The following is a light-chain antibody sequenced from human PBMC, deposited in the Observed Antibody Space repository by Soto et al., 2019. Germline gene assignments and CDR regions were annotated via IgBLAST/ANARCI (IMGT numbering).Light chain of an antibody. V-gene: IGLV2-14*01. CDR1: STDVGGYIY. J-gene: IGLJ2*01. CDR2: EIY. Sequence: QSALTQPAAVSGSRGQSITLSCTGTSTDVGGYIYVSWYQQYPGKAPKLIIFEIYNRPSGVSDRFSGSRSGNTASLTISSLQTEDEADYYCSSYSSSSKILFGGGTKLTVL. CDR3: SSYSSSSKIL.